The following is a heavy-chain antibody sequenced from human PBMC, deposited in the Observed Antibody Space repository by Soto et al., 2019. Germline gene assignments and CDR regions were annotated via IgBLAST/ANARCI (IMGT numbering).Heavy chain of an antibody. Sequence: GGSLRLSCAASGFTFSSYAMHWVRQAPGKGLKWVAVISYDGSNKYYADSVKGRFTISRDNSKNTLYLQMNSLRAEDTAVYYCARTXYDFWSGYSPYYYYGMDVWGQGATVTVS. D-gene: IGHD3-3*01. CDR1: GFTFSSYA. CDR3: ARTXYDFWSGYSPYYYYGMDV. CDR2: ISYDGSNK. V-gene: IGHV3-30-3*01. J-gene: IGHJ6*02.